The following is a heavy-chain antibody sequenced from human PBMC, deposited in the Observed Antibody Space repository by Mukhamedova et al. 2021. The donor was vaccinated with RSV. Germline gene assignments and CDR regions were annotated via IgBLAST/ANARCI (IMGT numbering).Heavy chain of an antibody. V-gene: IGHV3-15*01. J-gene: IGHJ6*03. CDR3: TTDRDSILGVVILDDYYFYYMDV. Sequence: GWVGRIKSSTDGGTTDYAAPVKGRFTISRDDSDNTLYLQMNSLRTEDTAVYYCTTDRDSILGVVILDDYYFYYMDVWGKGTTVTVSS. CDR2: IKSSTDGGTT. D-gene: IGHD3-3*01.